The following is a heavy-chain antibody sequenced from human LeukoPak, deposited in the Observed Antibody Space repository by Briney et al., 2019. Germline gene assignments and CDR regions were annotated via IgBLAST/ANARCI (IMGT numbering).Heavy chain of an antibody. CDR3: ARDIPSPILTGYYPNYYYYYYGMDV. D-gene: IGHD3-9*01. V-gene: IGHV3-74*01. CDR1: GFTFSSYW. J-gene: IGHJ6*02. Sequence: PGGSLRLSCAASGFTFSSYWMHWVRQAPGKGLVWVSRTNSDGSSTSYADSVKGRFTISRDNAKNTLYLQMNSLRAEDTAVYYCARDIPSPILTGYYPNYYYYYYGMDVWGQGTTVTVSS. CDR2: TNSDGSST.